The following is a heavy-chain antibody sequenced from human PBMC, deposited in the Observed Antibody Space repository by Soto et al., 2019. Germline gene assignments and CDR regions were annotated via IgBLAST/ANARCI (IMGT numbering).Heavy chain of an antibody. CDR1: GGTFSSYA. D-gene: IGHD3-10*01. CDR2: IIPTFGTA. J-gene: IGHJ2*01. Sequence: SVKVSCKASGGTFSSYAISWVRQAPGQGLEWMGGIIPTFGTANYAQKFQGRVTITADESTSTAYMELSSLRSEDTAVYYCARDVPELGYFDLWGRGTLVTVSS. V-gene: IGHV1-69*13. CDR3: ARDVPELGYFDL.